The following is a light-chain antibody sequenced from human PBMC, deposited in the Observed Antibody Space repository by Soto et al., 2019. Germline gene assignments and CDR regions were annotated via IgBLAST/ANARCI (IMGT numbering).Light chain of an antibody. CDR1: SSGVGGYNY. Sequence: QFALTQPASVSGSPGQSITISCTGTSSGVGGYNYVSWYQQHPGKAPKLMIYEVSNRPSGVSNRFSGSKSGNTASLTISGLQAEDEADYYCSSYTSSSTLVFGTGTKVP. CDR2: EVS. CDR3: SSYTSSSTLV. V-gene: IGLV2-14*01. J-gene: IGLJ1*01.